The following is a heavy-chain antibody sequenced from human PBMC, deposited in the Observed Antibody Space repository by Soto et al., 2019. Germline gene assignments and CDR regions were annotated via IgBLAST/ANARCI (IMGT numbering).Heavy chain of an antibody. D-gene: IGHD5-12*01. J-gene: IGHJ3*02. CDR3: ASSGYSRYAFDAFDI. CDR2: ISGSGASA. CDR1: GFTFSTYA. Sequence: GGSLRLSCSASGFTFSTYAMTWVRQAPGKGLEWVSVISGSGASAYYADSVKGRFIISRDNAKNTLYLQMNSLRAEDTAVYYCASSGYSRYAFDAFDIWGQATMVTVS. V-gene: IGHV3-23*01.